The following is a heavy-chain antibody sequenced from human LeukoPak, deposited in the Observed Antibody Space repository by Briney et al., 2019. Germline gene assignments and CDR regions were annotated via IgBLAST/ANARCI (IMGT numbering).Heavy chain of an antibody. J-gene: IGHJ4*02. CDR1: GFTFSIYV. CDR2: INSSGGST. D-gene: IGHD3-10*01. V-gene: IGHV3-23*01. CDR3: AKISTYYGSGSYRSQYYFDY. Sequence: PGGSLRLSCAASGFTFSIYVMSWVRQAPGKGREWVSGINSSGGSTYYADSVKGRFTISRDNSKNTLYLQMNSLRAEDTAVYYCAKISTYYGSGSYRSQYYFDYWGQGTLVTVSS.